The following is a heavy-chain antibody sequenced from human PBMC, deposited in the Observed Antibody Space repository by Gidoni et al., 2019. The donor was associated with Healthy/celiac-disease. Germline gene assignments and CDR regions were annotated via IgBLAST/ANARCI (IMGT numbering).Heavy chain of an antibody. Sequence: QVQLVQSGAEVKKPGASVKVSFKASGYTFTSYDINWVRQATGQGLEWMGWMNPNSGNTGYAQKFQGRVTMTRNTSISTAYMELSSLRSEDTAVYYCARNFKWSSSWYDGGYYYYYYGMDVGGQGTTVTVSS. CDR3: ARNFKWSSSWYDGGYYYYYYGMDV. J-gene: IGHJ6*02. V-gene: IGHV1-8*01. CDR2: MNPNSGNT. CDR1: GYTFTSYD. D-gene: IGHD6-13*01.